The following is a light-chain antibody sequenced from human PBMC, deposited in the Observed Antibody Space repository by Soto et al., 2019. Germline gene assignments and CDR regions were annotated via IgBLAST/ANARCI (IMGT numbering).Light chain of an antibody. CDR3: CSYADGSYV. CDR2: DVS. J-gene: IGLJ1*01. Sequence: QSVLTQPRSVSGSPGQSVAISCTGTSSDVGGYNYVSWYQQHPGKAPKLMIYDVSKRPSGVPDRFSGSKSGNTASLTISGLQAEDEADYYCCSYADGSYVFGTGTKVTVL. CDR1: SSDVGGYNY. V-gene: IGLV2-11*01.